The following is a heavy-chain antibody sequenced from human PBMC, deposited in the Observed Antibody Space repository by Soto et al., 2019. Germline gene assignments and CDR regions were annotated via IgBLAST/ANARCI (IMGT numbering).Heavy chain of an antibody. CDR3: ARSPSPMVRGVIIGSFDY. V-gene: IGHV1-69*02. CDR2: IIPILGIA. Sequence: QVQLVQSGAEVKKPGSSVKVSCKASGGTFSSYTISWVRQAPGQGLEWMVRIIPILGIANYAQKFQGRVTITADKSTSTAYMELSSRRSEDTAVYYCARSPSPMVRGVIIGSFDYWGQGTLVTVS. J-gene: IGHJ4*02. D-gene: IGHD3-10*01. CDR1: GGTFSSYT.